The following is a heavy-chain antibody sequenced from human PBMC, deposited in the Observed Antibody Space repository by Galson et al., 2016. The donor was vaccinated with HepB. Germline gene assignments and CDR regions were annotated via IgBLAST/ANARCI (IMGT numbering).Heavy chain of an antibody. Sequence: SLRLSCAASGFTFSNYGMHWVRQAPGKGLEWVSSISLSGSRTYYADSVKGRFTISRDNSKNSLYLQLDSLRVEDTAVYYCTRDPYYGAAGAFLDFWGQGTLVTVSS. V-gene: IGHV3-23*01. CDR1: GFTFSNYG. CDR3: TRDPYYGAAGAFLDF. J-gene: IGHJ4*02. CDR2: ISLSGSRT. D-gene: IGHD4-17*01.